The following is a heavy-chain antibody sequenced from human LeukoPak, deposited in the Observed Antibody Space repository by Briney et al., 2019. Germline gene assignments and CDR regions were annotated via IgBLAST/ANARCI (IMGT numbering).Heavy chain of an antibody. V-gene: IGHV1-46*01. D-gene: IGHD6-19*01. CDR3: ARGAVAGTESAYFDH. CDR1: GYTFTSYY. J-gene: IGHJ4*02. Sequence: ASVKVSCKASGYTFTSYYMHWVRQAPGQGLEWMGIINPSGGSTSYAQKFQGRVTMTRDMSTSTVYMKLSSLRSEDTAVYYCARGAVAGTESAYFDHWGQGTLVTVSS. CDR2: INPSGGST.